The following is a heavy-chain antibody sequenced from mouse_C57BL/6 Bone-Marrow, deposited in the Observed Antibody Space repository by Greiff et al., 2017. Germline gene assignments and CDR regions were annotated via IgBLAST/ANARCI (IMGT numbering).Heavy chain of an antibody. CDR3: ARSKNWDSWFAY. CDR2: INPGSGGT. Sequence: QVQLQQSGAELVRPGTSVKVSCKASGYAFTNYLIEWVKQRPGQGLEWIGVINPGSGGTNYNEKFKGKATLTADKSSSTAYMQLSSLTSEDSAVYFYARSKNWDSWFAYWGQGTLVTGSA. CDR1: GYAFTNYL. D-gene: IGHD4-1*01. V-gene: IGHV1-54*01. J-gene: IGHJ3*01.